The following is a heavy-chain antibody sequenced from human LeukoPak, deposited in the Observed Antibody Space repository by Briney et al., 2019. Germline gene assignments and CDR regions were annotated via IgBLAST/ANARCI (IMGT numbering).Heavy chain of an antibody. CDR1: GFTFSSYS. V-gene: IGHV3-21*01. D-gene: IGHD5-18*01. CDR2: ISSSSSYI. CDR3: ARGDSYGYSFDY. J-gene: IGHJ4*02. Sequence: GGSLRLSCAASGFTFSSYSMNWVRQAPGKGLEWVSSISSSSSYIYYADSVKGRFTISRDNAKNSLYLQMNSLRAEDTAVYYCARGDSYGYSFDYWGQGILVTVSS.